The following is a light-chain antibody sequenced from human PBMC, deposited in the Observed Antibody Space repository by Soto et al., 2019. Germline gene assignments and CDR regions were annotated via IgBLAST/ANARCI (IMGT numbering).Light chain of an antibody. CDR1: QSISSW. CDR3: QYWSDYCWT. J-gene: IGKJ1*01. V-gene: IGKV1-5*03. Sequence: DIQLTQSPSTLSTSVGDRVTISCRASQSISSWLAWYQQKPGKAPKLLIYNTSNLESGVPPRFGGSVSGTEFTLTITSLQPDDFATYYCQYWSDYCWTFGQGTKVEIK. CDR2: NTS.